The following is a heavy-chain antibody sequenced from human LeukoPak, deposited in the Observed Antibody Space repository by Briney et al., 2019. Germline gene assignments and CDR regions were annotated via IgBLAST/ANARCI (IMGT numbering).Heavy chain of an antibody. CDR2: INPNSGDT. J-gene: IGHJ6*02. D-gene: IGHD4-17*01. V-gene: IGHV1-2*02. Sequence: ASVKVSCKASGYTFTGHYIHWVRQAPGQGLEWMEWINPNSGDTNYAQKFRGRVTMTWDTSISTAYMELSRLTSDDMAVYYCARDLQPTVTTLGGMDVWGQGTTVTVSS. CDR1: GYTFTGHY. CDR3: ARDLQPTVTTLGGMDV.